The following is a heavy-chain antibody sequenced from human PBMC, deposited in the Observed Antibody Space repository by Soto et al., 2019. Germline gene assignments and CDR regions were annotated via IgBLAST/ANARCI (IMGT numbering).Heavy chain of an antibody. CDR3: SRGGGGGLFDL. Sequence: EVQLLESGGGLVQRGGSLRLSCAASGFIFRGYGMSWVRQAPGKGLEWVAAINGDGGSTYYADSVKGRFTISRDNSKNSLYLQVNSLRAEDTAVYYCSRGGGGGLFDLWGQGTFVTVSS. V-gene: IGHV3-23*01. CDR2: INGDGGST. J-gene: IGHJ5*02. CDR1: GFIFRGYG. D-gene: IGHD2-21*01.